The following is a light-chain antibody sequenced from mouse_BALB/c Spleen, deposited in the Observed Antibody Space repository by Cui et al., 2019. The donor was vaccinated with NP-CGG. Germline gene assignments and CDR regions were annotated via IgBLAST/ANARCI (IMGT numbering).Light chain of an antibody. J-gene: IGLJ1*01. CDR2: GTN. CDR3: ALWYSNHWV. V-gene: IGLV1*01. CDR1: TGAVTTGNY. Sequence: QAVVTQESALTTSPGETVTLTCRSSTGAVTTGNYANWVQEKPDHLFTGLIGGTNNRPPGVPARFSGSLIGDKAALTSTGAQTGDEAIYFCALWYSNHWVFGGGTKLTVL.